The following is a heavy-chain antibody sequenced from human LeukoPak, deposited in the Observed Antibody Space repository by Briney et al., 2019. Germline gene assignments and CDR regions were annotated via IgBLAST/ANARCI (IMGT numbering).Heavy chain of an antibody. V-gene: IGHV1-2*02. CDR2: INPNSGGT. CDR3: ARIRGYSYGYVDY. D-gene: IGHD5-18*01. Sequence: ASVKVSCKASGYTFNAHFIHWVRQAPGQGLEWMGWINPNSGGTNYAQKFQGRVTMTRDTSISTAYMELSRLRSDDTAVYYCARIRGYSYGYVDYWGQGTLVAVSS. J-gene: IGHJ4*02. CDR1: GYTFNAHF.